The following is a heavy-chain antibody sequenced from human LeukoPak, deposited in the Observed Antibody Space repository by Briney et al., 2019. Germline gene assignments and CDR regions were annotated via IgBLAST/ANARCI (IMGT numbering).Heavy chain of an antibody. J-gene: IGHJ4*02. D-gene: IGHD1-26*01. CDR2: IGTRSNPI. CDR1: GFSFSDFY. Sequence: VGSLRLSCAASGFSFSDFYMSRIRQAPGLGLEWISYIGTRSNPIYYADSVKGRFTISRDDAKNSLYLQMNSLRDEDTAVYFCAREARGSGRDFDYWGQGILVTVSS. CDR3: AREARGSGRDFDY. V-gene: IGHV3-11*01.